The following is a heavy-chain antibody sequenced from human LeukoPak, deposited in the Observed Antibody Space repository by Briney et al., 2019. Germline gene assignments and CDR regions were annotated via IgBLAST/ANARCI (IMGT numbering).Heavy chain of an antibody. CDR2: IIPIFGTA. Sequence: GASVKVSCKASGGTFSSYAISWVRQAPGQGLEWMGGIIPIFGTANYAQKFQGRVTMTRDMSTSTVYMELSSLRSEDTAVYYCARDSNSGSYWGGVDYWGQGTLVTVSS. V-gene: IGHV1-69*05. J-gene: IGHJ4*02. D-gene: IGHD1-26*01. CDR1: GGTFSSYA. CDR3: ARDSNSGSYWGGVDY.